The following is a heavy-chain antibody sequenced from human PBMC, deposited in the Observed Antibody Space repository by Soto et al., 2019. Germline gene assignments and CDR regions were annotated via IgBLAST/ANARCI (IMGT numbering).Heavy chain of an antibody. CDR2: LRWKSGRT. CDR3: ARALHSSSWYGPHYIHD. CDR1: GFTFDAYA. D-gene: IGHD6-13*01. J-gene: IGHJ4*02. V-gene: IGHV3-9*01. Sequence: EVQLVESGGGLVQPGRSLRLSCAASGFTFDAYAMHWVQQAPGKGLEWVSSLRWKSGRTGYADSVKGRFTISRDNAKNSLYLQMNSLRTEDTALYYCARALHSSSWYGPHYIHDWGQGTLVTVSS.